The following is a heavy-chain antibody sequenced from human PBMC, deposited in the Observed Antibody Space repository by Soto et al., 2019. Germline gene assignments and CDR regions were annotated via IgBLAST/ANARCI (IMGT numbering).Heavy chain of an antibody. CDR2: RYYSEST. CDR3: ARTKCSGGSCYSWSLDY. D-gene: IGHD2-15*01. J-gene: IGHJ4*02. Sequence: SETLSLTCTVSGGSITTGGYYWSWIRQLPGKGLEWIGHRYYSESTYYNPSLKSRVSVSLDTSKNQFSLKLSFVTAADTAMYYCARTKCSGGSCYSWSLDYWGQGTPVTVSS. V-gene: IGHV4-31*03. CDR1: GGSITTGGYY.